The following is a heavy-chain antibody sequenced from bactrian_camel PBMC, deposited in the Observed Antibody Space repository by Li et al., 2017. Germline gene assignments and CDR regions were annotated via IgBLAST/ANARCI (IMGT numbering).Heavy chain of an antibody. V-gene: IGHV3S53*01. Sequence: HVQLVESGGGSVQAGGSLRLSCAASGYSTSGNCMGWFRRAPGKEREGVAAMARDGPTSYEDSVKGRFTISKDNAKNTLYLQMDSLKPEDTAMYYCAAVPPFTWFPCRGTKVLSDYKFWGQGTQVTVS. CDR2: MARDGPT. D-gene: IGHD4*01. J-gene: IGHJ4*01. CDR3: AAVPPFTWFPCRGTKVLSDYKF. CDR1: GYSTSGNC.